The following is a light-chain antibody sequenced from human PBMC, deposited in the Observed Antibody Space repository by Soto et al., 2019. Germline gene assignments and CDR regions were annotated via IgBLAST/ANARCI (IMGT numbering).Light chain of an antibody. CDR1: SSDVGGYNY. Sequence: QSALTQPASVSGSPGQSITISCTGTSSDVGGYNYVSWYQQHPGKAPKLMIYEVSTRPSGVSNRFSGPKSGNTASLTISGLQAEDEADYYCSSYTSSTTVVFGGGTKVTVL. CDR2: EVS. CDR3: SSYTSSTTVV. J-gene: IGLJ2*01. V-gene: IGLV2-14*01.